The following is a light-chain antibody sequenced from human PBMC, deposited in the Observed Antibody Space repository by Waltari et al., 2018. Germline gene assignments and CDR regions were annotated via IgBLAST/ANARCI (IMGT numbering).Light chain of an antibody. CDR3: QQYYSTLLFT. CDR2: WAS. Sequence: DIVMTQSPDSLAVSLGERATINCKSSQSVLYSSNNKNYLAWYQQKPGQPPKLLIYWASTLESGVPDRFSGSGSGTDFTLTISSLQAEDVAVYYCQQYYSTLLFTFGPGTKVDIK. V-gene: IGKV4-1*01. CDR1: QSVLYSSNNKNY. J-gene: IGKJ3*01.